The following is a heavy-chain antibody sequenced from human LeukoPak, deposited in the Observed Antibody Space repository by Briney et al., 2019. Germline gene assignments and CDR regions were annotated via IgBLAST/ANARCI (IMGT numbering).Heavy chain of an antibody. Sequence: GGSLRLSCAASGFISSGYGMHWVRQAPGKGLEWVAVISFDGNNKYYRGSVKGRFTISRDNSKDTLYLQMTSLRDEDTAVYYCAKVGDVGFPSWYYYSMDVWGQGTTVTVSS. J-gene: IGHJ6*02. CDR1: GFISSGYG. CDR3: AKVGDVGFPSWYYYSMDV. V-gene: IGHV3-30*18. CDR2: ISFDGNNK. D-gene: IGHD3-16*01.